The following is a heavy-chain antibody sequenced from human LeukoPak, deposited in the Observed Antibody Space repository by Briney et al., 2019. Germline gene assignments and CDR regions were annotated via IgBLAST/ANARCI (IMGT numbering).Heavy chain of an antibody. D-gene: IGHD1-26*01. CDR3: ARAEVGAVDY. J-gene: IGHJ4*02. Sequence: PGRSLRLSCAASGFTFSSYAMHWVRQAPGKGLEWVAVISYDGSNKYYADSVKGRFTISRDNSKNTLYLQMNSLRAEDTAVYYCARAEVGAVDYWGQGTLVTVSS. CDR1: GFTFSSYA. CDR2: ISYDGSNK. V-gene: IGHV3-30-3*01.